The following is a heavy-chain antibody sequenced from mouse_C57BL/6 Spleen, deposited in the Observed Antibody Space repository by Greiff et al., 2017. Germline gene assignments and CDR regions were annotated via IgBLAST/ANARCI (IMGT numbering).Heavy chain of an antibody. J-gene: IGHJ4*01. D-gene: IGHD2-5*01. CDR1: GYSFTSYY. CDR2: IYPGSGNT. Sequence: VQLVESGPELVKPGASVKISCKASGYSFTSYYIHWVKQRPGQGLEWIGWIYPGSGNTKYNEKFKGKATLTADTSSSTAYMQLSSLTSEDSAVYYCARRNYSNYYYAMDYWGQGTSVTVSS. CDR3: ARRNYSNYYYAMDY. V-gene: IGHV1-66*01.